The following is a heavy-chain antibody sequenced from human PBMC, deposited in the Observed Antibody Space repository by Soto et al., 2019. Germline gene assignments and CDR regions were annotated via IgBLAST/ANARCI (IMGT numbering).Heavy chain of an antibody. CDR1: AFTFRSYA. J-gene: IGHJ4*02. Sequence: PGGSLRLSCAASAFTFRSYAMSWVRQAPGKGLEWVANIRQGGSDKYYVDSVKGRFTISRDNAKNSLYLQMNSLTAEDTAVYYCARDEFWGPGTLVTVSS. CDR2: IRQGGSDK. CDR3: ARDEF. V-gene: IGHV3-7*01.